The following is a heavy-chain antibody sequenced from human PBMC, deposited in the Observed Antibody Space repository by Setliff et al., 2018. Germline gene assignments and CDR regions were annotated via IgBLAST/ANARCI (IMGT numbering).Heavy chain of an antibody. Sequence: SETLSLTCAAHGGSFSDYYWTWIRQPPGKGLEWIGEINHSGSTKYSPPLESRVTMSVDPSKNQFSLKVTSVTAADTAVYYCARGRNVAARLLDSWGRGTLVTVSS. CDR3: ARGRNVAARLLDS. CDR2: INHSGST. D-gene: IGHD6-6*01. V-gene: IGHV4-34*01. J-gene: IGHJ4*02. CDR1: GGSFSDYY.